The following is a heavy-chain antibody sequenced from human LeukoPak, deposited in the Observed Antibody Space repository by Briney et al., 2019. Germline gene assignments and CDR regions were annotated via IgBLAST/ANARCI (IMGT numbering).Heavy chain of an antibody. V-gene: IGHV4-39*01. J-gene: IGHJ5*02. CDR3: ARHAVLSYDYVWGSYRPAWFDP. D-gene: IGHD3-16*02. CDR1: GGSISRSSYY. CDR2: IYYTGST. Sequence: SETLSLTCTVSGGSISRSSYYWGWIRQPPGVGLEWVGSIYYTGSTYYNPSLKSRVTISVDTSKNQFSLKLSSVTAADTAVYYCARHAVLSYDYVWGSYRPAWFDPWGQGTLVTVSS.